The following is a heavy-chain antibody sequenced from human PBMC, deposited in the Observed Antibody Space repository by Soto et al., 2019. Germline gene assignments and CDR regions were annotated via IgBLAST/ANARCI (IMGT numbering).Heavy chain of an antibody. CDR2: IIPILGIA. CDR3: AGGSGQYCSSTSCYDDY. Sequence: QVQLVQSGAEVKKPGSSVKVSCKASGGTFSSYTISWVRQAPGQGLEWMGRIIPILGIANYAQKFQGRVTITAAKSTSTAYMELSSLRSEDTAGYYCAGGSGQYCSSTSCYDDYWGQGTLVTVSS. CDR1: GGTFSSYT. D-gene: IGHD2-2*01. V-gene: IGHV1-69*02. J-gene: IGHJ4*02.